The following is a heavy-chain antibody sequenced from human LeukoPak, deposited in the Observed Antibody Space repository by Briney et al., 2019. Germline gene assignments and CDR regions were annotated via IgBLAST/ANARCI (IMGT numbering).Heavy chain of an antibody. D-gene: IGHD6-19*01. Sequence: RGSPRLSPAPSGFTPSSYAMRSGRETPREGVEWVSAIRGSGGRTYYDDSVKGRFTISRDNSKNPLYLQMNSLRAEDTAVYYCAKYPGAAVAGDFDYWGQGTLVTVSS. CDR2: IRGSGGRT. CDR3: AKYPGAAVAGDFDY. J-gene: IGHJ4*02. CDR1: GFTPSSYA. V-gene: IGHV3-23*01.